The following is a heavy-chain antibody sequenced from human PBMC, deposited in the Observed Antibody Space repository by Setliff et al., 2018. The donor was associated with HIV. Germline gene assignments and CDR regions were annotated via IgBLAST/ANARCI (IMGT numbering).Heavy chain of an antibody. Sequence: GGSLRLSCAASGFTFDRFWMHWVRQAPGKGLEWVSRVNTDGNSKTYVDSVKDRFTISRDNGKNTLFLQMNSLKVEDTGVYYCHSGYDSEEQSYFDYWGQGTLVTVSS. CDR1: GFTFDRFW. D-gene: IGHD5-12*01. CDR3: HSGYDSEEQSYFDY. V-gene: IGHV3-74*01. J-gene: IGHJ4*02. CDR2: VNTDGNSK.